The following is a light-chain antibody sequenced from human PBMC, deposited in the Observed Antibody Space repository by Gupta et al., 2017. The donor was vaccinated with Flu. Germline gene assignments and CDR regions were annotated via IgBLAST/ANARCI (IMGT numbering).Light chain of an antibody. Sequence: PSALSASVGEKVTITCRASQIISSYLNGYQQKKGREPQRLITAAASLEGGVPSRCRGGGSGTDDLSPSSGMPNEDDATYYCQQRYLNSWTFGQGTKVEIK. CDR3: QQRYLNSWT. J-gene: IGKJ1*01. CDR1: QIISSY. CDR2: AAA. V-gene: IGKV1-39*01.